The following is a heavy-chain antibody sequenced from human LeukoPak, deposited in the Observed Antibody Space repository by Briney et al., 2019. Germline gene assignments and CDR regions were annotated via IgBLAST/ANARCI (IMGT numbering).Heavy chain of an antibody. D-gene: IGHD3-3*01. CDR2: IIPIFGTA. V-gene: IGHV1-69*13. Sequence: ASVKVSRKATGGTFSSYAISWVRQAPGQGLEWMGGIIPIFGTANYAQKFQGRVTITADESTSTAYMELSSLRSEDTAVYYCARVPLGRFLLHYYGMDVWGQGTTVTVSS. CDR3: ARVPLGRFLLHYYGMDV. J-gene: IGHJ6*02. CDR1: GGTFSSYA.